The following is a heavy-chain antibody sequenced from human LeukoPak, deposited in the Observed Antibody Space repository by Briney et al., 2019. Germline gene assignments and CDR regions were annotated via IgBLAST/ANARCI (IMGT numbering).Heavy chain of an antibody. CDR3: ARVTVRPWYYFDY. CDR1: GFTVSSNY. CDR2: IYSGGST. V-gene: IGHV3-66*01. D-gene: IGHD4/OR15-4a*01. Sequence: GSLRLSCAASGFTVSSNYMSWVRQAPGKGLEWVSVIYSGGSTYYADSVKGRFTISRDNSKNTLYLQMNSLRAEDTAVYYCARVTVRPWYYFDYWGQGTLVTVSS. J-gene: IGHJ4*02.